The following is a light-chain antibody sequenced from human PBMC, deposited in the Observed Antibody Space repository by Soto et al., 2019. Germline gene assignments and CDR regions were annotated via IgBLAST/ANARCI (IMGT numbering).Light chain of an antibody. J-gene: IGLJ1*01. CDR3: SSYAGTYIV. CDR2: DVS. Sequence: ALTQPPSASGSPGQSVAISCTGTSSDVGGYDYVSWYQQHPGKAPKLMIYDVSKRPSGVPDRFSGSKSGNTASLTVSGLQAEDEADYYCSSYAGTYIVFGTGTKVT. CDR1: SSDVGGYDY. V-gene: IGLV2-8*01.